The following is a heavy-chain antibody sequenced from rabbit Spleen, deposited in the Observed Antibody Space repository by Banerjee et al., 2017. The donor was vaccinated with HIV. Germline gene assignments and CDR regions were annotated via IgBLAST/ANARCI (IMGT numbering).Heavy chain of an antibody. Sequence: QEQLEESGGGLVKPGASLTLTCKASGIDFSSGYYMCWVRQAPGKGPEWIACIYAGSSGSTYYASWAKGRFTITRSTSLNTVDLKMTSLTAADTATYFCARAFGFGNYGYGGAFDPWGPGTLVTVS. CDR1: GIDFSSGYY. CDR2: IYAGSSGST. J-gene: IGHJ2*01. D-gene: IGHD6-1*01. V-gene: IGHV1S43*01. CDR3: ARAFGFGNYGYGGAFDP.